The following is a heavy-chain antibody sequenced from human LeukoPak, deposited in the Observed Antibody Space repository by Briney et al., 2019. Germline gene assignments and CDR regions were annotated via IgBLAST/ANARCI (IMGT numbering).Heavy chain of an antibody. V-gene: IGHV4-30-2*01. Sequence: SETLSLTCTVSGGSISSGGYYWSWIRQPPGKGLEWIGYIYHSGSTYYNPSLKSRVTISVDRSKNQFSLKLGSVTAADTAVYYCARSERITIFGVVRAEYFQHWGQGTLVTVSS. CDR3: ARSERITIFGVVRAEYFQH. CDR2: IYHSGST. CDR1: GGSISSGGYY. J-gene: IGHJ1*01. D-gene: IGHD3-3*01.